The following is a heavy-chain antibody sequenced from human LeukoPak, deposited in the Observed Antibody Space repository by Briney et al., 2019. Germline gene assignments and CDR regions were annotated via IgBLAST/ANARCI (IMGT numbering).Heavy chain of an antibody. J-gene: IGHJ4*02. Sequence: GGSLRLSCAASGFTFSNYAMSWVRQAPGKGLVWVSRINSDESNINYADSVKGRFTVSRDNAKNTLYLQMDSLRAEDTAVYYCARKNYDTSGYFDLDYWGQGTLVTVSS. CDR1: GFTFSNYA. CDR3: ARKNYDTSGYFDLDY. CDR2: INSDESNI. D-gene: IGHD3-22*01. V-gene: IGHV3-74*01.